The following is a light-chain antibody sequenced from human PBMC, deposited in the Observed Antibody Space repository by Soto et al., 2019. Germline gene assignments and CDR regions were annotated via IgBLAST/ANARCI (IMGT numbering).Light chain of an antibody. CDR3: SSYASSTPPYV. V-gene: IGLV2-14*02. Sequence: QSALTQPASVSGSPGQSITISCTGTSSDVGSYNLVSWYQQHPGKAPKLMIYEGSKRPSGVSNRFSGSKSGNTASLTISGLQAEDEADYYCSSYASSTPPYVFGTGTKLTVL. CDR1: SSDVGSYNL. J-gene: IGLJ1*01. CDR2: EGS.